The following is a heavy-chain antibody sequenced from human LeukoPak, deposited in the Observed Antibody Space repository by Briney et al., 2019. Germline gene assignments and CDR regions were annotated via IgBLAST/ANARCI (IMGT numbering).Heavy chain of an antibody. CDR2: ISWNSSYI. CDR1: GFTFDDYA. CDR3: AKDGGDMVRGIPFDY. J-gene: IGHJ4*02. V-gene: IGHV3-9*01. Sequence: GGSLRLSCAASGFTFDDYAMHWVRQAPGKGLEWVSGISWNSSYINYADSVKGRFTISRDNAKNSLYLQMNSLRAEDTALYYCAKDGGDMVRGIPFDYWGQATLATVSS. D-gene: IGHD3-10*01.